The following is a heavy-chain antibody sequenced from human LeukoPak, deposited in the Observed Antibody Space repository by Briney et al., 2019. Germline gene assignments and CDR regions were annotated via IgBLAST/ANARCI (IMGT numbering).Heavy chain of an antibody. D-gene: IGHD6-19*01. J-gene: IGHJ3*02. CDR3: AGEVHGSGGAGIFAI. V-gene: IGHV3-30-3*01. CDR1: RITFTTSV. CDR2: ISFDGIGK. Sequence: PGGSLRLSCAVSRITFTTSVIHWVRQAPGKGLEWVAAISFDGIGKHYTDSVEGRFTVSRDNSKNTLYLQMSSLGDEDTAVYRCAGEVHGSGGAGIFAIWGKGQWSPSLQ.